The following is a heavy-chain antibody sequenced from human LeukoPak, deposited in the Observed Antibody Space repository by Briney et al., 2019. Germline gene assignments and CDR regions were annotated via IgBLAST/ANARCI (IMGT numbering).Heavy chain of an antibody. V-gene: IGHV4-4*07. Sequence: SETLSLTCAVYGGSFSGYYWSWIRQPAGKGLEWIGRIYTSGSTNYNPSLKSRVTMSVDTSKNQFSLKLSSVTAADTAVYYCARDRSGLYYFDYWGQGTLVTVSS. CDR1: GGSFSGYY. D-gene: IGHD4/OR15-4a*01. J-gene: IGHJ4*02. CDR3: ARDRSGLYYFDY. CDR2: IYTSGST.